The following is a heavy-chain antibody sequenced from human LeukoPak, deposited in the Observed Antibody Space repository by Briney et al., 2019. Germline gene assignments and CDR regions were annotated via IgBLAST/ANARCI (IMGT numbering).Heavy chain of an antibody. J-gene: IGHJ4*02. CDR2: ISGSGGST. CDR1: GFTFSSYA. V-gene: IGHV3-23*01. CDR3: AKDAPYYDFWSGSQFDY. D-gene: IGHD3-3*01. Sequence: GGSLRLSCAASGFTFSSYAMSRVRQAPGKGLEWVSAISGSGGSTYYADSVKGRFTISRDNSKNTLYLQMNSLRAEDTAVYYCAKDAPYYDFWSGSQFDYWGQGTLVTVSS.